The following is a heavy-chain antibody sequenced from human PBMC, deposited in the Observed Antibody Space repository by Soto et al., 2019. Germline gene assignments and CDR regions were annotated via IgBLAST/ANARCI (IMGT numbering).Heavy chain of an antibody. CDR3: ARGTGLVITHFDY. J-gene: IGHJ4*02. V-gene: IGHV3-30-3*01. CDR1: GFTFRSYV. Sequence: GGSLRLSCAASGFTFRSYVMHWVRQAPGKGLEWVAVISYDGSNKYYADSVKGRFTISRDNSKNTMSLQMNSLRSEDTAVYFCARGTGLVITHFDYWGQGTPVTVSS. D-gene: IGHD3-9*01. CDR2: ISYDGSNK.